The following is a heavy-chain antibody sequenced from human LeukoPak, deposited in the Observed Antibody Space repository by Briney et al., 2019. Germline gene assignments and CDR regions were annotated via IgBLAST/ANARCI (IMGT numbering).Heavy chain of an antibody. D-gene: IGHD3-22*01. V-gene: IGHV1-69*05. CDR1: GGTFSSYA. J-gene: IGHJ4*02. Sequence: SVKVSXKASGGTFSSYAISWVRQAPGQGLEWMGRIIPIFGTANYAQKFQGRVTITTDESTSTAYMELSSLRSEDTAVYYCATLDYYDTKNDYWGQGTLVTVSS. CDR2: IIPIFGTA. CDR3: ATLDYYDTKNDY.